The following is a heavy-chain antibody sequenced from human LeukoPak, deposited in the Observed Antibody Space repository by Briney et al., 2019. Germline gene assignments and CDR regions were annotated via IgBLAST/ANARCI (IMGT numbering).Heavy chain of an antibody. Sequence: PGGSLRLSCEASGFTFSHYGMHWVRQAPGKGLEWVSSISSSSSYIYYADSVKGRFTISRDNAKNSLYLQMNSLRAEDTAVYYCARWLMTGTYYYYYYMDVWGKGTTVTVSS. CDR2: ISSSSSYI. V-gene: IGHV3-21*01. CDR1: GFTFSHYG. J-gene: IGHJ6*03. CDR3: ARWLMTGTYYYYYYMDV. D-gene: IGHD3-9*01.